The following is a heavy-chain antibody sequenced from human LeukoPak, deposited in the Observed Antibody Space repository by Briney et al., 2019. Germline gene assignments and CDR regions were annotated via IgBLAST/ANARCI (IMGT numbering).Heavy chain of an antibody. J-gene: IGHJ3*02. V-gene: IGHV3-7*03. CDR3: ATKWLAQGYDAFDI. Sequence: PGGSLRLSCAASGFTFSSYWMNWVRQAPGKGLEWVVNIKQDGSEKYYVDSVKGRFTISRDNAKNSLFLQMNNVRTEDTAVYYCATKWLAQGYDAFDIWGQGTMVTVSS. CDR1: GFTFSSYW. CDR2: IKQDGSEK. D-gene: IGHD6-19*01.